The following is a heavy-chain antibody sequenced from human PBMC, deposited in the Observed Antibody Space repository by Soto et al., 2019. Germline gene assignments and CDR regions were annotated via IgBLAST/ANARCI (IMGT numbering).Heavy chain of an antibody. D-gene: IGHD2-15*01. Sequence: PGESLKISCKGSGYSFTSDWIGWVSQMPGKGLEWMGIIYPGDSDTRYSPSFQGQVTISADKSISTAYLQWSSLKASDTAMYYCARIVRYCGGTSCDYYFDYWGQGTLVTVSS. V-gene: IGHV5-51*01. CDR1: GYSFTSDW. J-gene: IGHJ4*02. CDR2: IYPGDSDT. CDR3: ARIVRYCGGTSCDYYFDY.